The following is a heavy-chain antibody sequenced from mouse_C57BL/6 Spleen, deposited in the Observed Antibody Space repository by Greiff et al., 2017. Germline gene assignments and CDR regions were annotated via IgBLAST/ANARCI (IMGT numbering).Heavy chain of an antibody. V-gene: IGHV1-7*01. CDR3: ARRGDLLYYAMDY. J-gene: IGHJ4*01. CDR1: GYTFTSSW. D-gene: IGHD2-1*01. Sequence: QVQLQQSGAELAKPGASVKLSCKASGYTFTSSWMHWVKQRPGQGLEWIGYINPSSGYTKYNQKFKDKATLTADKSSSTAYMQLSSLTYEDAAVYYCARRGDLLYYAMDYWGQGTSVTVSS. CDR2: INPSSGYT.